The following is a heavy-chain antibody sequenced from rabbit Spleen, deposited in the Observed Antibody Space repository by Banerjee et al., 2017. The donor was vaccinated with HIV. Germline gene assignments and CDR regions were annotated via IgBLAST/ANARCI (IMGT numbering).Heavy chain of an antibody. CDR3: TRDDGSGHYIDGYFNL. J-gene: IGHJ4*01. CDR2: INSDNGNT. D-gene: IGHD1-1*01. CDR1: GLDFSSYYY. Sequence: QSLEESGGDLVKPGASLTLTCTASGLDFSSYYYMCWVRQAPGKGLEWIACINSDNGNTWYASWAKGRFTISKTSSTTVTLQVTSLTAADTATYFCTRDDGSGHYIDGYFNLWGQGTLVTVS. V-gene: IGHV1S40*01.